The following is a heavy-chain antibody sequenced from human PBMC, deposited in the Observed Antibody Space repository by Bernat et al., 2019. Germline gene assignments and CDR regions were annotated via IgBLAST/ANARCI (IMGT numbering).Heavy chain of an antibody. CDR2: IWYDGSNK. CDR1: GFTFSSYG. Sequence: QVQLEESGGGVVQPGRSLRLSRAASGFTFSSYGMHWVRQAPGKGLEWVAVIWYDGSNKYYADSVKGRFTISRDNSKNTLYLQMNSLRAEDTAVYYCARDLYYDSSGYSDFDYWGQGTLVTVSS. V-gene: IGHV3-33*01. CDR3: ARDLYYDSSGYSDFDY. J-gene: IGHJ4*02. D-gene: IGHD3-22*01.